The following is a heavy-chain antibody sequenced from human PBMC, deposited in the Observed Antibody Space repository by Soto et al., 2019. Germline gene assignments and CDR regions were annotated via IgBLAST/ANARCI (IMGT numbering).Heavy chain of an antibody. CDR1: SGSISSSNL. Sequence: SETLSLTCAVSSGSISSSNLWSWVRQPPGKGLEWIGEIYHSGSTNYNPSLKSRVTISVDKSKNQFSLKLSSVTAADTAVYYCARTLAAAGTDYYMDVWGKGTTVTVSS. D-gene: IGHD6-13*01. CDR2: IYHSGST. V-gene: IGHV4-4*02. J-gene: IGHJ6*03. CDR3: ARTLAAAGTDYYMDV.